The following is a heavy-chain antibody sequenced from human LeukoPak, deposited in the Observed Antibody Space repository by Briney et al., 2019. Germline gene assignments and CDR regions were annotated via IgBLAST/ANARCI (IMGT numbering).Heavy chain of an antibody. J-gene: IGHJ6*03. CDR2: ISGSGGST. V-gene: IGHV3-23*01. CDR1: GFTFSSYA. D-gene: IGHD2-15*01. Sequence: GGSLRLSCAASGFTFSSYAMSWVRQAPGKGLEWVSAISGSGGSTYYADSVKGRFTISRDDSKNTLYLQMNSLRAEDTAVYYCAKPYCSGGSCPYYYYYYMDVWGKGTTVTVSS. CDR3: AKPYCSGGSCPYYYYYYMDV.